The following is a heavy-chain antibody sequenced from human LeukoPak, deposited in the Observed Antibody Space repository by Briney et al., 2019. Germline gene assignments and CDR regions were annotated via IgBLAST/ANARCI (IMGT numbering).Heavy chain of an antibody. D-gene: IGHD1-7*01. CDR2: INWNGGST. Sequence: GESLKISXAASGFTFDDYGMSWVRQAPGQGLEWVSGINWNGGSTGYADSVKGRFTISRDNAKNSPYLQMNSLRAEDTALYYCAKDDSSITGTKRHWGQGTLVAVSS. V-gene: IGHV3-20*03. CDR1: GFTFDDYG. CDR3: AKDDSSITGTKRH. J-gene: IGHJ4*02.